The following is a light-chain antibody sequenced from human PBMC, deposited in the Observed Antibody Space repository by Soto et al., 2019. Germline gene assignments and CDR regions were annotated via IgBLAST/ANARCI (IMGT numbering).Light chain of an antibody. V-gene: IGKV1-33*01. Sequence: DIHMTQTASTRSASVGYRVTMTCQAIQDISNYLNWYQQKQGKAPKLLIYDASNLETGVPSRFSGSGYGTDFNFTISSLQTEDIATYYCQQYDNLPLTFGGGTKVDIK. CDR1: QDISNY. J-gene: IGKJ4*01. CDR3: QQYDNLPLT. CDR2: DAS.